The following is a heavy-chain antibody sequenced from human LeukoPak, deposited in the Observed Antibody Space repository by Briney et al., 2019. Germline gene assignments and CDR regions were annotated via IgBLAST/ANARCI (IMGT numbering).Heavy chain of an antibody. D-gene: IGHD2-8*02. CDR3: ARGRGYCTGVSCDIDY. J-gene: IGHJ4*02. CDR1: GFTFNAYS. CDR2: IISRGDTT. Sequence: GGSLRLSCAASGFTFNAYSMNWVRQAPGKGLEWVSNIISRGDTTHYAASVKGRFTISRDNAKNSVFLHLNSLRGNDTAVYYCARGRGYCTGVSCDIDYWGQGTLVTVSS. V-gene: IGHV3-48*04.